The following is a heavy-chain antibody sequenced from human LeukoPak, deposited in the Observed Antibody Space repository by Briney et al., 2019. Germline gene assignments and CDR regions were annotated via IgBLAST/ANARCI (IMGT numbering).Heavy chain of an antibody. J-gene: IGHJ5*02. V-gene: IGHV3-30-3*01. CDR1: GFTFSSYA. Sequence: GRSLRLSCAASGFTFSSYAMHWVRQAPGKGLEWVAVISNDGNNKYYADSVKGRFTISRDNSKNTLYLQMNSLRAEDTAVYYCARDSYSTSGNWFDPWGQGTLVTVSS. D-gene: IGHD6-6*01. CDR2: ISNDGNNK. CDR3: ARDSYSTSGNWFDP.